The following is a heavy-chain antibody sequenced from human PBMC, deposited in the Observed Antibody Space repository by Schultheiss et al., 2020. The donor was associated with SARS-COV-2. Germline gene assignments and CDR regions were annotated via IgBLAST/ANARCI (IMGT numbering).Heavy chain of an antibody. CDR3: ARAYCTGSSCYSTDY. V-gene: IGHV3-23*01. Sequence: GGSLRLSCTASGFTVSSSDMTWVRQAPGKGLQWVSGISDRGGSTNYADSVEGRFTISRDNSKDTLYLQMSSLRVEDTAVYYCARAYCTGSSCYSTDYWGQGTLVTVSS. CDR1: GFTVSSSD. J-gene: IGHJ4*02. CDR2: ISDRGGST. D-gene: IGHD2-2*01.